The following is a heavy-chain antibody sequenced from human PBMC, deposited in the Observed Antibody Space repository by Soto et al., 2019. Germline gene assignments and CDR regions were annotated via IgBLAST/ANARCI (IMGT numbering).Heavy chain of an antibody. V-gene: IGHV4-34*01. CDR2: INHSGNN. D-gene: IGHD3-9*01. CDR3: ARGGSNDWQVAFDI. CDR1: GGSFSTYY. Sequence: LSLTCVVSGGSFSTYYYNWIRQSPGKGLEWIGEINHSGNNNYSPSLKSRVTMSLDTSKNQFSLKLTSVTAADTAVYYCARGGSNDWQVAFDIWGQGTMVT. J-gene: IGHJ3*02.